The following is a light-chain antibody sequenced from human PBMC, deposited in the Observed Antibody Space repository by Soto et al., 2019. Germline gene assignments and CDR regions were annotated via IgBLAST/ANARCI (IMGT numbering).Light chain of an antibody. CDR2: GAS. CDR1: QGISSN. J-gene: IGKJ1*01. CDR3: QKLDAYPPWT. V-gene: IGKV1-9*01. Sequence: QLTQSPSSLSASVGDRVTITCRASQGISSNLAWYQQKPGSAPKLLIFGASTLQSGVPSRFSGSGSGTDFTLTISSLQPEDFATYFCQKLDAYPPWTFGQGTKVDIK.